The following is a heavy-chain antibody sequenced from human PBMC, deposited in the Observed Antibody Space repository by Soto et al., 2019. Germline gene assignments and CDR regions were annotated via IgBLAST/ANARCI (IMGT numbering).Heavy chain of an antibody. CDR2: ISYEGSNK. J-gene: IGHJ4*02. D-gene: IGHD2-15*01. V-gene: IGHV3-30*18. CDR1: GFSFSSYG. Sequence: GGSLRLSCAASGFSFSSYGMHWVRQAPGKGLEWVAGISYEGSNKFYADSVKGRFTISRDNSKNTLYLQMNSLRTEDTAVYYCAKDRGDYCSGATCYHFDYWGQGTLVTVSS. CDR3: AKDRGDYCSGATCYHFDY.